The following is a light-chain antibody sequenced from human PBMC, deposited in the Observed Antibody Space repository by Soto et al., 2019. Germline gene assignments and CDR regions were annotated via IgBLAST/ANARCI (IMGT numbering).Light chain of an antibody. CDR3: QQYGRSPYT. CDR2: DAS. V-gene: IGKV3-20*01. Sequence: EIVLTHSPGALSLSPGERATLSCRASQTASSSHLAWYQQKPGQAPRLLIYDASSRATGISDRFSGSGYGTHFTLTISILEPEDCAVYYCQQYGRSPYTFGQGTKVEIK. CDR1: QTASSSH. J-gene: IGKJ2*01.